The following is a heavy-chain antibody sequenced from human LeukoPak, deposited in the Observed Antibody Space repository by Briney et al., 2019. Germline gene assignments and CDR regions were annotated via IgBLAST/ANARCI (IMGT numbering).Heavy chain of an antibody. Sequence: SETLSLTCAVYGGSFSGYYWSWIRQPPGKGLEWIGEINHSGSTNYNPSLKSRATISVDTSKNQFSLKLSSVTAVDTAVYYCARGREYYNRGYSSSWYYFDYWGQGTLVTVSS. CDR1: GGSFSGYY. D-gene: IGHD6-13*01. V-gene: IGHV4-34*01. CDR3: ARGREYYNRGYSSSWYYFDY. J-gene: IGHJ4*02. CDR2: INHSGST.